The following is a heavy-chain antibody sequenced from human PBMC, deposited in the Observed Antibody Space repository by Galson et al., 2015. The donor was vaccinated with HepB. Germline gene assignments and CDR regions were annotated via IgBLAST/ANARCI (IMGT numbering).Heavy chain of an antibody. CDR3: ARHILVPAAMLRDDAFDI. Sequence: SLRLSCAASGFTFSSYSMNWVRQAPGKGLEWVSSISSSSSYIYYADSVKGRFTISRDNAKNSLYLQMNSLRAEDTAVYYCARHILVPAAMLRDDAFDIWGQGTMVTVSS. CDR1: GFTFSSYS. V-gene: IGHV3-21*01. D-gene: IGHD2-2*01. CDR2: ISSSSSYI. J-gene: IGHJ3*02.